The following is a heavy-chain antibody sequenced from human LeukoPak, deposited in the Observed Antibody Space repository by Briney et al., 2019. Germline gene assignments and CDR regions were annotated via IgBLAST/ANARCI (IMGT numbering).Heavy chain of an antibody. CDR1: GFTLSSYW. J-gene: IGHJ4*02. Sequence: GGTLRLSCAASGFTLSSYWMSWVRQAPGKGREWVANIKQDGSEKYYVDSVKGRFTIYRDNAKNSLYLQMHSLRAEDTAVYYCARAHGGISWYPGSYWGQGTLVTVSS. CDR2: IKQDGSEK. V-gene: IGHV3-7*01. D-gene: IGHD6-13*01. CDR3: ARAHGGISWYPGSY.